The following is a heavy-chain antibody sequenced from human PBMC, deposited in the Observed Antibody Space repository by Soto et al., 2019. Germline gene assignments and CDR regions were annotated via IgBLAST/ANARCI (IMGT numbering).Heavy chain of an antibody. CDR3: ARRYCSSTSCPSNYYAMDV. CDR2: ISYDGSNK. V-gene: IGHV3-30*19. Sequence: GGSLRLSCAASGFTFSSNGMHWVRQAPGKGLEWVAFISYDGSNKYYADSVKGRFTISRDNSKNTLYLQMNSLRPEDTSVYYCARRYCSSTSCPSNYYAMDVWGQGTTVTVSS. J-gene: IGHJ6*02. D-gene: IGHD2-2*01. CDR1: GFTFSSNG.